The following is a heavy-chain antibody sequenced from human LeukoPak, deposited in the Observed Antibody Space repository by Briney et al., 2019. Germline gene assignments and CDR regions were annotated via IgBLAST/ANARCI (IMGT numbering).Heavy chain of an antibody. CDR3: ARDGDGYNRRFDY. V-gene: IGHV4-38-2*02. CDR2: IYHSGST. J-gene: IGHJ4*02. Sequence: SETLSLTCTVSGYSISSGYYWGWIRQPPGKGLEWIGSIYHSGSTYYNPSLKSRVTISVDTSKNQFSLKLSSVTAADTAVYYCARDGDGYNRRFDYWGQGTLVTVSS. D-gene: IGHD5-24*01. CDR1: GYSISSGYY.